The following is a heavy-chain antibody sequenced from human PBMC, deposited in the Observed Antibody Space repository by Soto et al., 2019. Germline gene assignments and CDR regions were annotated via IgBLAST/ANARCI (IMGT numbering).Heavy chain of an antibody. D-gene: IGHD6-13*01. Sequence: QLQLQESGSGLVKPSQTLSLTCAVSGGSISSSGYSWSWIRQPPGKGLEWIGYIYHSGSTYYNPSIKSRVTISVDRSKNQFFLRLSSVTAADTAVYYCARGCDSSTWYDLGAFDIWGQGTMVTVSS. J-gene: IGHJ3*02. V-gene: IGHV4-30-2*01. CDR2: IYHSGST. CDR1: GGSISSSGYS. CDR3: ARGCDSSTWYDLGAFDI.